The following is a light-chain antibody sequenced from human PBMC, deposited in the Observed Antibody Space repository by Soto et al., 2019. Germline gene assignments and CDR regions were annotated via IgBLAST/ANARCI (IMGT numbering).Light chain of an antibody. J-gene: IGLJ1*01. CDR2: DVN. CDR3: CSYAGSSSYV. V-gene: IGLV2-18*02. Sequence: QSALTQPPSVSGSPGQSVAVSCTGTSSDVGNSNGVSWYHQPPGTAPKLMIYDVNNRPSGVPVRFSGSKSGNTASLTISGLQAEDEADYYCCSYAGSSSYVFGTGTKVTVL. CDR1: SSDVGNSNG.